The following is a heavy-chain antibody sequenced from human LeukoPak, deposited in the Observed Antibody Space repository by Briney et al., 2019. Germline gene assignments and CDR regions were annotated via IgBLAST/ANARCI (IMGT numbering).Heavy chain of an antibody. D-gene: IGHD1-26*01. CDR2: INPSSAYI. CDR3: AKAPGRGSYHYFDY. CDR1: GFTFSSYT. Sequence: PGGSLRLSCSASGFTFSSYTMNWVRQAPGKGLEWVSSINPSSAYIYHADSVKGRFTISRDNSKITLYLQMNSLRAEDTAVYYCAKAPGRGSYHYFDYWGQGTLVTVSS. J-gene: IGHJ4*02. V-gene: IGHV3-21*04.